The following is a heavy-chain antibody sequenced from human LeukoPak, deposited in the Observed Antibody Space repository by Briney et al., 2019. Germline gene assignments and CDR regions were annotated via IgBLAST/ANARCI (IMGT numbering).Heavy chain of an antibody. CDR2: MYYSGST. CDR1: GGSITDY. Sequence: SETLSLTCTVSGGSITDYWSWIRHSSGKGLEWIGYMYYSGSTYYNPSLKSRVTISVDTSKNQFSLKLSSVTAADTAVYYCARADRPRRGKGGYFDYWGQGTLVTVSS. CDR3: ARADRPRRGKGGYFDY. V-gene: IGHV4-59*12. D-gene: IGHD1-14*01. J-gene: IGHJ4*02.